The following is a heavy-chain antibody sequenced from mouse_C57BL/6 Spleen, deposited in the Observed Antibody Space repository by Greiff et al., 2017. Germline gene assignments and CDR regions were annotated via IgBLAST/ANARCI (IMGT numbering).Heavy chain of an antibody. CDR2: IRSKSNNYAT. D-gene: IGHD1-1*01. J-gene: IGHJ2*01. Sequence: EVQRVESGGGLVQPKGSLKLSCAASGFSFNTYAMNWVRQAPGKGLEWVARIRSKSNNYATSYAVSVKDRFTISRDDAESMLYLQMNNLKTEDTAMYDCVRDYGSSYHFDYWGQGTTLTVSS. CDR3: VRDYGSSYHFDY. V-gene: IGHV10-1*01. CDR1: GFSFNTYA.